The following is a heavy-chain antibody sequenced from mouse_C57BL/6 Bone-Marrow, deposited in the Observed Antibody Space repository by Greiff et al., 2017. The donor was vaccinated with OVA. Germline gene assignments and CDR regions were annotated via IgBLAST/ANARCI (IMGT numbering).Heavy chain of an antibody. CDR1: GFSLTSYG. CDR3: AKNGYYGSSLLAY. Sequence: QVHVKQSGPGLVQPSQSLSITCTVSGFSLTSYGVHWVRQPPGKGLEWLGVIWSGGSTDYNAAFISRLSISKDNSKSQVFFKMNSLQADDTAIYYCAKNGYYGSSLLAYWGQGTLVTVSA. V-gene: IGHV2-4*01. D-gene: IGHD1-1*01. CDR2: IWSGGST. J-gene: IGHJ3*01.